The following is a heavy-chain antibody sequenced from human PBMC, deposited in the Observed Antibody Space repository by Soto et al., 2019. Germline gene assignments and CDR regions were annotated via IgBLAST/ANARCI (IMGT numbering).Heavy chain of an antibody. CDR2: ISPKHGNT. CDR1: GYTFTNYG. Sequence: ASAKVSCKASGYTFTNYGITWVRQAPGQGLEWMGWISPKHGNTKYAQKLQGRVTMTTDTSTSTAYMELRSLRSDDTAVYYCARDWAIVVVVAATPSFDYWGQGTLVTVSS. D-gene: IGHD2-15*01. V-gene: IGHV1-18*01. CDR3: ARDWAIVVVVAATPSFDY. J-gene: IGHJ4*02.